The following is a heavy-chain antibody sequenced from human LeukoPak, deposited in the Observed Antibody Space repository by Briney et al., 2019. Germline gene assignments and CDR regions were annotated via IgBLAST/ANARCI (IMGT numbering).Heavy chain of an antibody. D-gene: IGHD1-26*01. CDR1: GGSFSGYY. V-gene: IGHV4-34*01. CDR3: ASGATFGLCCVY. Sequence: SETLSLTCAVYGGSFSGYYWSWIRQPPGKGLEWIGEINHSGSTNYNPSLKSRVTISVDTSKNQFSLKLSSVTAADTAVYYCASGATFGLCCVYWGQGTLVTVSS. CDR2: INHSGST. J-gene: IGHJ4*02.